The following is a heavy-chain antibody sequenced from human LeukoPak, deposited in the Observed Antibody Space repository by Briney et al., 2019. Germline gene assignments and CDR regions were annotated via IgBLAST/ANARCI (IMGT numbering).Heavy chain of an antibody. CDR2: IKQDGSEE. CDR3: VRDRDSGYDTLYYYYYMGV. J-gene: IGHJ6*03. CDR1: GFTFNRYW. Sequence: GGSLRLTCVASGFTFNRYWMSWVRQAPGKGLEWVANIKQDGSEENYVDSVRGRFTISRDNAKNSLYLQVNSLRAEDSALYYCVRDRDSGYDTLYYYYYMGVWGSLPTVTVSS. D-gene: IGHD5-12*01. V-gene: IGHV3-7*01.